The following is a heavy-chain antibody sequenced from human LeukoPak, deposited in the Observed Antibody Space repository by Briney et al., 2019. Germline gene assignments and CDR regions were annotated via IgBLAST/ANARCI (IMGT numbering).Heavy chain of an antibody. CDR2: ISSSSSYI. CDR1: GFTFSSYS. J-gene: IGHJ4*02. Sequence: PGGSLRLSCAASGFTFSSYSMNWVRQAPGKGLEWVSSISSSSSYIYYADSVKGRFTISRDNAKNSLYLQMNSLRAEDTAVYYCARVLRIAAAGTFGYWGQGTLVTVSS. V-gene: IGHV3-21*01. CDR3: ARVLRIAAAGTFGY. D-gene: IGHD6-13*01.